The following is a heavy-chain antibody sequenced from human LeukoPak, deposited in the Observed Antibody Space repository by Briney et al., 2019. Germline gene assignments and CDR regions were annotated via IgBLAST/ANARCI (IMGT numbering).Heavy chain of an antibody. V-gene: IGHV1-69*05. CDR1: GGTYSSYA. D-gene: IGHD6-13*01. CDR2: ITPIFGTA. CDR3: ARGGSSWYYFDY. Sequence: SVKVSCKASGGTYSSYAISWVRQAPGQGLEWMGGITPIFGTANYAQKFQGRVTITTDESTSTAYMELSSLRSEDTAVYYCARGGSSWYYFDYWGQGTLVTVSS. J-gene: IGHJ4*02.